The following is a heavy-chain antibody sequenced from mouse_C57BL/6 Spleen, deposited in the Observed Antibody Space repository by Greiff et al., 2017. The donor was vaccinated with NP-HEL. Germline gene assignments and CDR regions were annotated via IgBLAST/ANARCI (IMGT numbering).Heavy chain of an antibody. Sequence: QVHVKQSGAELARPGASVKMSCKASGYTFTSYTMHWVKQRPGQGLEWIGYINPSSGYTKYNQKFKDKATLTADKSSSTAYMQLSSLTSEDSAVYYGARSGRSYVDWYFDVWGTGTTVTVSS. D-gene: IGHD1-1*01. J-gene: IGHJ1*03. CDR3: ARSGRSYVDWYFDV. CDR2: INPSSGYT. CDR1: GYTFTSYT. V-gene: IGHV1-4*01.